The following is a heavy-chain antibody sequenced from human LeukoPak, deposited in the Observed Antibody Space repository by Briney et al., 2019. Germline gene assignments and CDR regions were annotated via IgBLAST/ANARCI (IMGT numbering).Heavy chain of an antibody. CDR2: ISYDGSNK. D-gene: IGHD5-18*01. V-gene: IGHV3-30*18. CDR3: AKDERDGYGAHYFDY. CDR1: GFTFSSYG. J-gene: IGHJ4*02. Sequence: PGGSLRLSCAASGFTFSSYGMHWVRQAPGKGLEWVAVISYDGSNKYYADSVKGRFTISRDNSKNTLYLQMNSLRAEDTAVYYCAKDERDGYGAHYFDYWGQGTLVTVSS.